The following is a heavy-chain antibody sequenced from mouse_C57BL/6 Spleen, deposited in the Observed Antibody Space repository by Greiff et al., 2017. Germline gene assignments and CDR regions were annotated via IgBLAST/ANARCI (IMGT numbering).Heavy chain of an antibody. D-gene: IGHD4-1*01. J-gene: IGHJ2*01. CDR2: INYDGSST. CDR3: ARDGTGTFDY. Sequence: EVKVVESEGGLVQPGSSMKLSCTASGFTFSDYYMAWVRQVPEKGLEWVANINYDGSSTYYLDSLKSRFIISRDNAKNILYLQMSSLKSEDTATXYCARDGTGTFDYWGQRTTLTVSS. V-gene: IGHV5-16*01. CDR1: GFTFSDYY.